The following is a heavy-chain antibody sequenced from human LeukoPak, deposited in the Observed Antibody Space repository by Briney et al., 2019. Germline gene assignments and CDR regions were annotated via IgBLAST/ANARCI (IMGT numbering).Heavy chain of an antibody. V-gene: IGHV1-18*01. CDR3: ARGSGGSYSAIDY. CDR1: GYTFTSYG. D-gene: IGHD1-26*01. CDR2: ISAYNGNT. Sequence: ASVKVSCKASGYTFTSYGISWVRQAPGQGLEWMGWISAYNGNTNYAQKLQGRVTMTTDESTSTAYMELSSLRSEDTAVYYCARGSGGSYSAIDYWGQGTLVTVSS. J-gene: IGHJ4*02.